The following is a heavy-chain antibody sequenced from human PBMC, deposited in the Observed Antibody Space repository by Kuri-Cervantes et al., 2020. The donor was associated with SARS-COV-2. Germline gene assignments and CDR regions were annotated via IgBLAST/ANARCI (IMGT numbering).Heavy chain of an antibody. CDR3: ARHGDSGWYNYYYYMDV. CDR1: GYSISSGYY. J-gene: IGHJ6*03. CDR2: IYYSGST. Sequence: LRLSCTVSGYSISSGYYWGWIRQPPGKGLEWIGSIYYSGSTYYNPSLKSRVTISVDTSKNQFSLKLSSVTAADTAVYYCARHGDSGWYNYYYYMDVWGKGTTVTVSS. D-gene: IGHD6-19*01. V-gene: IGHV4-38-2*02.